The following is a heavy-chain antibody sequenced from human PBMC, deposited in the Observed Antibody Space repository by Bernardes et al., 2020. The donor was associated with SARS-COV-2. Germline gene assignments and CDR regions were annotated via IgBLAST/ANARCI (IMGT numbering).Heavy chain of an antibody. CDR2: INPNSGGT. D-gene: IGHD1-26*01. CDR1: GYTFTGYY. J-gene: IGHJ4*02. Sequence: ASVKVSCKASGYTFTGYYMHWVRQAPGQGLEWMGWINPNSGGTNYAQKFQGRVTMTRDTSISTAYMELSRLRSDDTAVYYCARDREVGATIFDYWGQGTLVTVSS. V-gene: IGHV1-2*02. CDR3: ARDREVGATIFDY.